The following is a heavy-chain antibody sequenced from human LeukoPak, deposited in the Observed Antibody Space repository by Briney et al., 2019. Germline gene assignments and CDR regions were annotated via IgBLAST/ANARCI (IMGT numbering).Heavy chain of an antibody. CDR3: VRGSGCDY. Sequence: GGSLRLPCAASGFTFSMYWMSWVRQAPGKGLEWVANIKEDGAEKYYVDSVKGRFTISRDNAKNSLYLQMNGLRAEDTAVYYCVRGSGCDYWGQGTLVTVSS. CDR2: IKEDGAEK. J-gene: IGHJ4*02. D-gene: IGHD6-19*01. V-gene: IGHV3-7*01. CDR1: GFTFSMYW.